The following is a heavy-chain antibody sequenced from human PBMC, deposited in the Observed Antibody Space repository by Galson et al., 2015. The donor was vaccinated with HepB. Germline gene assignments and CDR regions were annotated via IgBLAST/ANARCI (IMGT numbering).Heavy chain of an antibody. V-gene: IGHV1-69*02. CDR1: GGTFSSYT. CDR2: IIPILGIA. Sequence: SVKVSCKASGGTFSSYTISWVRQAPGQGLEWMGRIIPILGIANYAQKFQGRVTITADKSTSTAYMELSSLRSEDTAVYYCARGEGYSGYDFNDYYYGMDVWGQGTTVTVSS. J-gene: IGHJ6*02. D-gene: IGHD5-12*01. CDR3: ARGEGYSGYDFNDYYYGMDV.